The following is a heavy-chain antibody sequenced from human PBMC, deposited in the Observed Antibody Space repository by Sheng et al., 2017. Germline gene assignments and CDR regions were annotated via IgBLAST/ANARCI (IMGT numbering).Heavy chain of an antibody. CDR1: GYSISSGYY. Sequence: QVQLQESGPGLVKPSETLSLTCAVSGYSISSGYYWGWIRQPPGKGLEWIGSIYHSGSTYYNPSLKSRVTISVDTSKNQFSLKLSSVTAADTAVYYCARWGDYYDSSGYYCYFDYWGQGPWSPSPQ. CDR3: ARWGDYYDSSGYYCYFDY. CDR2: IYHSGST. D-gene: IGHD3-22*01. J-gene: IGHJ4*03. V-gene: IGHV4-38-2*01.